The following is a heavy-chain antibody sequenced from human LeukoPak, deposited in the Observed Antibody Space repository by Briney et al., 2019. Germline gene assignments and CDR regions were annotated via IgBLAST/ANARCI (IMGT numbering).Heavy chain of an antibody. CDR2: TYYRSNYYN. J-gene: IGHJ4*02. V-gene: IGHV6-1*01. CDR1: GDSVSSNSAA. CDR3: ARGTGPFDY. Sequence: SQILSLTCAISGDSVSSNSAAWNWFRQSPSRGLEWLGRTYYRSNYYNDYAVSVKSRITINPDTSKNQFSLQLNSVTPEDTAVYYCARGTGPFDYWGQGTLVTVSS.